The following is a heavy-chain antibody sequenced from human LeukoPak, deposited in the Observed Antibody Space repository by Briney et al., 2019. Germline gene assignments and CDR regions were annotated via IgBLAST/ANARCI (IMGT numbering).Heavy chain of an antibody. V-gene: IGHV3-23*01. D-gene: IGHD6-19*01. Sequence: GGSLRLSCAASGCTFTNYAMTWVRQAPGKGLEWVSAITGSGGSTYYADPVKGRFTISRDNSNNTLYLQMSSLRADDTAVYYCTKGRGDSSGWRFDYWGQGTLVTVSS. J-gene: IGHJ4*02. CDR3: TKGRGDSSGWRFDY. CDR1: GCTFTNYA. CDR2: ITGSGGST.